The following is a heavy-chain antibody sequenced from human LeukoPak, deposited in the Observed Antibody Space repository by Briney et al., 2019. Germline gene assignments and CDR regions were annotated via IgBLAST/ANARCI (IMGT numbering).Heavy chain of an antibody. CDR1: GFTFSSYS. J-gene: IGHJ4*02. Sequence: GGSLRLSCAASGFTFSSYSMNWVRQAPREGLEWVSSIISSGTYMYYADSVKGRFTISRDNAKNSLYLQMNSLRAEDTAVYYCARHYYDSSGYYSCDYWGQGTLVTVSS. CDR3: ARHYYDSSGYYSCDY. D-gene: IGHD3-22*01. V-gene: IGHV3-21*06. CDR2: IISSGTYM.